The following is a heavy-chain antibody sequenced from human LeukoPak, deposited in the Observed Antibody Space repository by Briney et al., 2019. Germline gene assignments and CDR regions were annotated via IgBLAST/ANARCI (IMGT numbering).Heavy chain of an antibody. V-gene: IGHV3-48*03. CDR3: AREPYYYGMDV. J-gene: IGHJ6*02. CDR2: ISSSGSTI. CDR1: GFTFSSYE. Sequence: GGSLRLSCAASGFTFSSYEMNWVRQAPGKGLEWVSYISSSGSTIYYADSVKGRFTISRENAKNSLYLQMNSLRAEDTAVYYCAREPYYYGMDVWGQGTPVTVSS.